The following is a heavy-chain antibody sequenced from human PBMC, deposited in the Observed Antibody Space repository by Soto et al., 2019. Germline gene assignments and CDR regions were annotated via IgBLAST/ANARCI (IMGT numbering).Heavy chain of an antibody. J-gene: IGHJ4*02. CDR2: IRWDSGSI. CDR3: AKARGGIDY. D-gene: IGHD3-16*01. V-gene: IGHV3-9*01. Sequence: EVQLVESGGGVVQPGRSLRLSCVGSGFTFDDYGMHWVLQAPGKGLERVSGIRWDSGSIGYAESVKGRFTISRDNAKNALYLPMNSLRTEDTALYYCAKARGGIDYWGQGTLVTVSS. CDR1: GFTFDDYG.